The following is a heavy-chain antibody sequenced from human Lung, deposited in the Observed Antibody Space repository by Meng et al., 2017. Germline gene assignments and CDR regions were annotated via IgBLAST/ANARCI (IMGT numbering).Heavy chain of an antibody. J-gene: IGHJ4*02. CDR3: ARDEDISAAGKLFGDY. V-gene: IGHV1-2*06. CDR2: INPKSGDT. Sequence: QVQLVQSGAEVKKPGASVKVSCNLSGYNIPDYYTHWVRRAPGQGLEWMGRINPKSGDTHYAQKFQARVTMTGDTSISTAYMELSGLRSDDTAMYYCARDEDISAAGKLFGDYWGQGTLVTVSS. D-gene: IGHD6-25*01. CDR1: GYNIPDYY.